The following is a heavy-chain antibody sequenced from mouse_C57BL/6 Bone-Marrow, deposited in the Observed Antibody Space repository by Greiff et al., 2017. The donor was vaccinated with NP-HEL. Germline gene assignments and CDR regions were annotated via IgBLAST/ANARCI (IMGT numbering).Heavy chain of an antibody. CDR3: TLYDYWYFDV. CDR2: IDPENGDT. Sequence: VQLKQSGAELVRPGASVKLSCTASGFNIKDDYMHWVKQRPEQGLEWIGWIDPENGDTEYASKFQGKATITADTSSNTAYLQLSSLTSEDTAVYYCTLYDYWYFDVWGTGTTVTVSS. CDR1: GFNIKDDY. J-gene: IGHJ1*03. D-gene: IGHD2-3*01. V-gene: IGHV14-4*01.